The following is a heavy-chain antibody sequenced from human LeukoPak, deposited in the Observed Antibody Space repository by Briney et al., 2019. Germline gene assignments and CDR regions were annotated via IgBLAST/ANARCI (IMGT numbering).Heavy chain of an antibody. CDR2: IYTSGST. V-gene: IGHV4-61*02. CDR1: GGSISSGSYY. CDR3: ARDLKGIVVVPAAIVSYYYYYYVDV. D-gene: IGHD2-2*01. Sequence: SETLSLTCTVSGGSISSGSYYWSWIRQPAGKGLEWIGRIYTSGSTNYNPSLKSRVTISVDTSKKQFSLKLSSVTAADTAVYYCARDLKGIVVVPAAIVSYYYYYYVDVWGKGTTVTVSS. J-gene: IGHJ6*03.